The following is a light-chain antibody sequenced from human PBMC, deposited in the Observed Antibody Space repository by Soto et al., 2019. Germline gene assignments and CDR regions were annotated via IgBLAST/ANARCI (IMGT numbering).Light chain of an antibody. Sequence: EVVMTQSPATLSVSPGDSATLSSRASEGVGTNLAWYQQTPGQGPRLRMYATSTRATGIPARFSGSGSGTEFTLTISGLQSEDFAIYYCQQYNKGPPWTFGQGTKVEIK. CDR3: QQYNKGPPWT. CDR1: EGVGTN. V-gene: IGKV3-15*01. J-gene: IGKJ1*01. CDR2: ATS.